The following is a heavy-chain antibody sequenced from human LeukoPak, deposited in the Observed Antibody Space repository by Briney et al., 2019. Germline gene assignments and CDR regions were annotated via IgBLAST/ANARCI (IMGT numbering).Heavy chain of an antibody. V-gene: IGHV4-61*01. D-gene: IGHD4-17*01. CDR2: IYYSGST. Sequence: SETLSLTCTVSGGSVSSDSYYWSWIRQPPGKGLEWIGYIYYSGSTNYNPSLKSRVTISVDTSKNQFSLKLSSVTAADTAVYYCARGTMTTVTYYFDYWGQGTLVTVSS. CDR1: GGSVSSDSYY. J-gene: IGHJ4*02. CDR3: ARGTMTTVTYYFDY.